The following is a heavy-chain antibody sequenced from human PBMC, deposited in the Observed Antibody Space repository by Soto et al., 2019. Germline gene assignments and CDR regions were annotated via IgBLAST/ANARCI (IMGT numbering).Heavy chain of an antibody. CDR2: VYHTGST. CDR1: GGSITSVGYS. D-gene: IGHD4-17*01. V-gene: IGHV4-30-2*01. Sequence: QLKLQEPGSGLVKPSQTLSLTCVVSGGSITSVGYSWNWIRQPPGKGLEWIGYVYHTGSTFYNPSLNSRGTISVDRSKNQFSLDLISVTAADTAVYFCARVATTITYAMDVWGPGTTVIVSS. CDR3: ARVATTITYAMDV. J-gene: IGHJ6*02.